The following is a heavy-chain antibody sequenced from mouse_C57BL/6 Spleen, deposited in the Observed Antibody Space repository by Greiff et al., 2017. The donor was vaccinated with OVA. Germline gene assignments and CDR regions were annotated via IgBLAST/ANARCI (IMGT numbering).Heavy chain of an antibody. V-gene: IGHV5-17*01. CDR3: ARRRGSSYDYAMDY. D-gene: IGHD1-1*01. J-gene: IGHJ4*01. CDR1: GFTFSDYG. Sequence: EVQLVESGGGLVKPGGSLKLSCAASGFTFSDYGMHWVRQAPEKGLEWVAYISSGSSTIYYADTVKGRFTISRDNAKNTLFLQMTSLRSEDTAMYYCARRRGSSYDYAMDYWGQGTSVTVSS. CDR2: ISSGSSTI.